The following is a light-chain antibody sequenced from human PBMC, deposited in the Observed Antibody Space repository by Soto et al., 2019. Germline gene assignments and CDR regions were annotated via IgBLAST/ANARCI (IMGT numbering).Light chain of an antibody. Sequence: QTVVTQSPSASASLGASVRLTCTLSSGYSPYPIAWHQQLPDKGPRYLMMVRSDGRHTKGDVIPDRFSGSSSGGERYLTISSLQSEDEGDYYCQTWGAGIHVFGTGTKLTVL. CDR2: VRSDGRH. V-gene: IGLV4-69*02. J-gene: IGLJ1*01. CDR3: QTWGAGIHV. CDR1: SGYSPYP.